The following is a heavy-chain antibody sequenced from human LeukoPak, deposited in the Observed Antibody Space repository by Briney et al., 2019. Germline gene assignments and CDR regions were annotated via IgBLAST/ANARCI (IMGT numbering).Heavy chain of an antibody. J-gene: IGHJ4*02. CDR2: ISSSGGIT. V-gene: IGHV3-23*01. Sequence: GSLRLSCAASGFTVSNFAMTWVRQAPGKGLEWVSGISSSGGITWFADSVKGRFTISRDNSKNTLYLQMNSLRAEDTAVYYCAKVRQSTSPSPLPGDYWGQGTLVTVSS. CDR3: AKVRQSTSPSPLPGDY. CDR1: GFTVSNFA.